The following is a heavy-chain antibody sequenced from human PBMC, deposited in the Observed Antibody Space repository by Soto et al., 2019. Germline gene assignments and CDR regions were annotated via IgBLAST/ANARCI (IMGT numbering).Heavy chain of an antibody. D-gene: IGHD3-22*01. CDR2: IYYSGST. CDR3: ARDRAYYDSSGPALDY. CDR1: GGSISSGGYY. V-gene: IGHV4-31*03. Sequence: PSETLSLTCTVSGGSISSGGYYWSWIRQHPGKGLEWIGYIYYSGSTYYNPSLKSRVTISVDTSKNQFSLKLSSVTAADMAVYYCARDRAYYDSSGPALDYWGQGTLVTVSS. J-gene: IGHJ4*02.